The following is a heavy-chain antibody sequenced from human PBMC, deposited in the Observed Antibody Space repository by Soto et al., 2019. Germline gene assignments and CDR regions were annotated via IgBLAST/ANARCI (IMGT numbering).Heavy chain of an antibody. J-gene: IGHJ3*02. D-gene: IGHD5-12*01. CDR1: GYTFTSYG. CDR2: ISAYNGNT. CDR3: AQLGYSGYDLAPDAFDI. Sequence: QVQLVQSGAEVKKPGASVKVSCKASGYTFTSYGISWVRQAPGQGLEWMGWISAYNGNTNYAQKLQGRVTTTTDTSTSPAYMELRSLRSDDTAVYYCAQLGYSGYDLAPDAFDIWGQGTMVTVSS. V-gene: IGHV1-18*01.